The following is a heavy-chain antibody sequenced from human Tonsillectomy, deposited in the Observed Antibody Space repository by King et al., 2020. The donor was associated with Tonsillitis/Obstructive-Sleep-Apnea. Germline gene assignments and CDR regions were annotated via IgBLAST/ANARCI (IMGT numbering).Heavy chain of an antibody. D-gene: IGHD3-10*01. Sequence: QLQESGPGLVKPSETLSLTCTVSGGSISSSSYYWGWIRQPPGKGLEWIGSIYYSGSTYYNPSLKSRVTISVDTSKNQFSLKLSSVTAADTAVYYCARRAGCYYYMDVWGKGTTVTVSS. J-gene: IGHJ6*03. V-gene: IGHV4-39*01. CDR2: IYYSGST. CDR1: GGSISSSSYY. CDR3: ARRAGCYYYMDV.